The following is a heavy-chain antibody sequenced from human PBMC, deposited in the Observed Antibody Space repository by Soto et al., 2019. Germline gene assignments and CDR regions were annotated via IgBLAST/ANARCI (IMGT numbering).Heavy chain of an antibody. CDR3: ARNGDILTGYPYYYYGMDV. CDR1: GYTFTGYY. CDR2: INPNSGGT. Sequence: QVQLVQSGAEVKKPGASVKVSCKASGYTFTGYYMRWVRQAPGQGLEWMGWINPNSGGTNYAQKFQGWVTMTRDTSISTAYMELSRLRSDDTAVYYCARNGDILTGYPYYYYGMDVWGQGTTVTVSS. J-gene: IGHJ6*02. D-gene: IGHD3-9*01. V-gene: IGHV1-2*04.